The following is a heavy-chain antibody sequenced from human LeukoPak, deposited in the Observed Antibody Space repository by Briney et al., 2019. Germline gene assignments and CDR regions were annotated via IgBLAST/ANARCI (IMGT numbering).Heavy chain of an antibody. J-gene: IGHJ4*02. CDR1: GGSVSSGFYY. D-gene: IGHD5-24*01. Sequence: SETLSLTCTVSGGSVSSGFYYGSWIRQPPGKGLEWIGYIYYTGNTNYNPSLKSRVTISVDSSKNQFSLSLSSVTAADTAVYYCARIAPLDGYRFDYWGQGTLVTVSS. V-gene: IGHV4-61*01. CDR3: ARIAPLDGYRFDY. CDR2: IYYTGNT.